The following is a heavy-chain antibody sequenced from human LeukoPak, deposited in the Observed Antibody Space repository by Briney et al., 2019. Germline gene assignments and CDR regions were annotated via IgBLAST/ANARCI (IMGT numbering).Heavy chain of an antibody. CDR2: IKQDGSTK. V-gene: IGHV3-7*01. CDR1: GFTFSNSW. Sequence: PGGSLRLSCAASGFTFSNSWMAWVRQAPGKGLEWVANIKQDGSTKHYADSLKGRFTISGDNPKNSLYLQMNNLRVDDTAVYYCTRDTDGSLDYWGQGILVTVAS. CDR3: TRDTDGSLDY. J-gene: IGHJ4*02. D-gene: IGHD1-26*01.